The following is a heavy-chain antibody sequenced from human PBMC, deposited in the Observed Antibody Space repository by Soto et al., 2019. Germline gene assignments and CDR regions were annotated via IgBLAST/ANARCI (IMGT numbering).Heavy chain of an antibody. V-gene: IGHV3-33*01. CDR1: GFTFSSYG. CDR3: ARERVLEQTSGSYTNWFDP. Sequence: LRLSCAASGFTFSSYGMHWVRQAPGKGLEWVAVIWYDGSNKYYADSVKGRFTISRDNSKNTLYLQMNSLRAEDTAVYYCARERVLEQTSGSYTNWFDPWGQGTLVTVSS. D-gene: IGHD3-10*01. J-gene: IGHJ5*02. CDR2: IWYDGSNK.